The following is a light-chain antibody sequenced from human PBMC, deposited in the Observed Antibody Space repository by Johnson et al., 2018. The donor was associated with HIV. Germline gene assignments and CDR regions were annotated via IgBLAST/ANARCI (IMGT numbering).Light chain of an antibody. Sequence: QSVLTQPPSVSAAPGQKVTISCSGSSSNIGNNYVSWYQQLPGTAPKLLIYDHNKRPSGIPDRFAGSKSGTSATLGITGLRTGDEADYYCGTWDSSLRVGFFGTGTKVTVL. CDR1: SSNIGNNY. J-gene: IGLJ1*01. CDR2: DHN. CDR3: GTWDSSLRVGF. V-gene: IGLV1-51*01.